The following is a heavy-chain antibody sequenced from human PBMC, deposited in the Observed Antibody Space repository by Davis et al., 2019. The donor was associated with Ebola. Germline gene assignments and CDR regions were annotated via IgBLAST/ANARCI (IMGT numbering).Heavy chain of an antibody. CDR2: MYYSGHT. J-gene: IGHJ6*03. D-gene: IGHD3-22*01. V-gene: IGHV4-31*03. CDR1: GASISSGDYY. Sequence: PSETLSLTCTVSGASISSGDYYWSWIRQHPGKGLEWIAYMYYSGHTYYNPSLRSRVAMSLDTSKNQFSLNLSSVHAADTAVYYCARDLRYDSSGSDYYFYMDVWGKGTTVTVSS. CDR3: ARDLRYDSSGSDYYFYMDV.